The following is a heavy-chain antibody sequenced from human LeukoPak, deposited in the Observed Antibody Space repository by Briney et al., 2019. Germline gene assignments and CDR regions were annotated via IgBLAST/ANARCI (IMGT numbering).Heavy chain of an antibody. CDR1: GFTFSNYE. V-gene: IGHV3-48*03. J-gene: IGHJ4*02. D-gene: IGHD6-19*01. CDR2: IDSSGGTV. CDR3: ERDAGSSAWSGGFDY. Sequence: GGSLRLSCAASGFTFSNYEMNWVRQAPGKGLEWVSYIDSSGGTVNFADSVKGRFNVYRDNAQNSLYLQMNSLRGDDTAVYYCERDAGSSAWSGGFDYWGQGALVTVSS.